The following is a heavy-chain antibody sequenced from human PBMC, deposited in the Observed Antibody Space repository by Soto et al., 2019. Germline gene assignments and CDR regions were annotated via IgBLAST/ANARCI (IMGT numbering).Heavy chain of an antibody. J-gene: IGHJ4*02. CDR2: INPYNGNT. Sequence: QVQLVQSGAEVKKPGASVKVSCKASGYTFTSYGISWVRQAPGQGLEWMRWINPYNGNTNYAQKLHGRVTMTTDIPTSTAYMELRSLSSDDTAVYYCARDVGYGLIDYWGQGTLVTVSS. CDR1: GYTFTSYG. V-gene: IGHV1-18*01. D-gene: IGHD5-18*01. CDR3: ARDVGYGLIDY.